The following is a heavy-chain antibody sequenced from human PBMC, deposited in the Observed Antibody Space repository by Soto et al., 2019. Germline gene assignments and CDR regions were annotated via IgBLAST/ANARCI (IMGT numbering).Heavy chain of an antibody. CDR1: GGSISSGGYY. D-gene: IGHD3-22*01. CDR3: ATLVITTHNYFDY. J-gene: IGHJ4*02. CDR2: IYYSGST. Sequence: SETLSLTCTVSGGSISSGGYYWSWIRQHPGKGLEWIGYIYYSGSTHYNPSLKSRVTISVDTSKNQFSLKLSSVTAADTTVYYCATLVITTHNYFDYWGQGTLVTVSS. V-gene: IGHV4-31*03.